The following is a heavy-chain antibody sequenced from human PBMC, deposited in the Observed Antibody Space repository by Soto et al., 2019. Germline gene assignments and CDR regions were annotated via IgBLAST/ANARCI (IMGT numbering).Heavy chain of an antibody. V-gene: IGHV4-59*08. CDR2: IYYSGST. D-gene: IGHD2-8*02. Sequence: SETLSLTCTVSGGSISTYYWSWIRQPPGKGLEWIGYIYYSGSTNYNPSLKSRVTISVDTSKNQFSLKLSSVTAADTAVYYCARHVGGEWNPTWDMDVWGKGTTVTVSS. J-gene: IGHJ6*03. CDR1: GGSISTYY. CDR3: ARHVGGEWNPTWDMDV.